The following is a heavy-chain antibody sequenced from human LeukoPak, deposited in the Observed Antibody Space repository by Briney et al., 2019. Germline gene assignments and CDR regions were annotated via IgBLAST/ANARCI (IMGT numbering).Heavy chain of an antibody. CDR2: TYYRSKWYN. CDR1: GDSVSSNSGA. D-gene: IGHD1-26*01. Sequence: SQTLSLTFAISGDSVSSNSGAWNWIRQSPSRGLEWLGRTYYRSKWYNDYAASVKSRLTINADTSKNQFSLQLTSVTPEDTAVYFCARGGGYSFDFWGQGTLVTVSS. CDR3: ARGGGYSFDF. J-gene: IGHJ4*02. V-gene: IGHV6-1*01.